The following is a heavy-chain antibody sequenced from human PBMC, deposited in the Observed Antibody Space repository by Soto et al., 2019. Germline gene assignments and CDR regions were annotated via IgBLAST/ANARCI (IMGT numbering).Heavy chain of an antibody. J-gene: IGHJ6*02. CDR3: ARDSVTMVRGVSYGMDV. CDR1: GFTFSSYS. D-gene: IGHD3-10*01. Sequence: GGSLRLSCAASGFTFSSYSMNWVRQAPGKGLEWVSSISSSSSYIYYADSVKGRFTISRDNAKNSLYLQMNSLRAEDTAVYYCARDSVTMVRGVSYGMDVWGQGTRVTVSS. CDR2: ISSSSSYI. V-gene: IGHV3-21*01.